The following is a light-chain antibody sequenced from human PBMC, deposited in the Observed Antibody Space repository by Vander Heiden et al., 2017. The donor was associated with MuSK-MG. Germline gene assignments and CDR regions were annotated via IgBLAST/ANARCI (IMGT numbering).Light chain of an antibody. CDR1: KLDNKY. CDR2: RRT. Sequence: SYELTQPSSVSVSPGQTASIPCSGEKLDNKYTAWYQHRPGQSLCRVIYRRTKRPAGIPGRFSASYSGNTATLTITGTKEMEEADYYCQAGDSTSQVVFGGGTKLTVL. CDR3: QAGDSTSQVV. V-gene: IGLV3-1*01. J-gene: IGLJ2*01.